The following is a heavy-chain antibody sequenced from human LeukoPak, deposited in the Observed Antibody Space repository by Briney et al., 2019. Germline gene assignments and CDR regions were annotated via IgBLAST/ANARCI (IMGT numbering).Heavy chain of an antibody. CDR1: GGSISSYY. CDR2: IYYSGST. CDR3: ARVQQLVMGFDY. D-gene: IGHD6-13*01. V-gene: IGHV4-59*01. J-gene: IGHJ4*02. Sequence: SETLSLTCTVSGGSISSYYWNWIRQPPGKGLEWIGSIYYSGSTNYNPSLKSRVTISEDTSKNQFSLKLSSVTAADTDVYYCARVQQLVMGFDYWGQGTLVTVSS.